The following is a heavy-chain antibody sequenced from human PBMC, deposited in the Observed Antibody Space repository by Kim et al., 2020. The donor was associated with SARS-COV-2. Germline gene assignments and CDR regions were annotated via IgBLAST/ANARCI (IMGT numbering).Heavy chain of an antibody. V-gene: IGHV3-11*06. D-gene: IGHD6-6*01. Sequence: GGSLRLSCAASKFTFSAYYMSWIRQAPGKGLEWISYISGNSKYTNYADSVKGRFTVSRDNAKNSLYLQMNSLRAEDTAAYYCSRVGAGGSSSYWYFDLLG. CDR3: SRVGAGGSSSYWYFDL. CDR1: KFTFSAYY. CDR2: ISGNSKYT. J-gene: IGHJ2*01.